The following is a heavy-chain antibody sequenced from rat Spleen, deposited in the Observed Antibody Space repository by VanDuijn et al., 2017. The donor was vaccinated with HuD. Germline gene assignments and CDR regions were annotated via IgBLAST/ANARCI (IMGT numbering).Heavy chain of an antibody. Sequence: EWIGEINKDSSTINFSPSVLKDKFIISRDNAQNTLYLQMSKLGSEDTAIYYCARPFSSYGYAPHYWGQGVMVTVSS. CDR2: INKDSSTI. V-gene: IGHV4-2*01. D-gene: IGHD1-7*01. CDR3: ARPFSSYGYAPHY. J-gene: IGHJ2*01.